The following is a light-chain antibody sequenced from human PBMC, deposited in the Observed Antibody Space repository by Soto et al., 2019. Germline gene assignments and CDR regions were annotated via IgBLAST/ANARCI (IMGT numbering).Light chain of an antibody. J-gene: IGKJ1*01. Sequence: DIQMTQSPSSLSASVGDRVTITCQASQDISNYLNWYQQKQGKAPKLLIYDASNLETGVPSRFSGSGSGTDFTFTISSLQPEDIATYYCQQYDNPFRTFGQGTKVEIK. CDR2: DAS. CDR1: QDISNY. CDR3: QQYDNPFRT. V-gene: IGKV1-33*01.